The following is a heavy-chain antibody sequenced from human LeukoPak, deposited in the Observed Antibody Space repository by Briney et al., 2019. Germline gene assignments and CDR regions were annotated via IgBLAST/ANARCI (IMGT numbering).Heavy chain of an antibody. V-gene: IGHV4-59*12. CDR2: IYYSGST. CDR1: GGSISSYY. Sequence: PSETLSLTCTVSGGSISSYYWSWIRQPPGKGLEWIGYIYYSGSTNYNPSLKSRVTISVDTSKNQFSLKLSSVTAADTAVYYCARSPRGYSYGPEDYFGYWGQGTLVTVSS. J-gene: IGHJ4*02. CDR3: ARSPRGYSYGPEDYFGY. D-gene: IGHD5-18*01.